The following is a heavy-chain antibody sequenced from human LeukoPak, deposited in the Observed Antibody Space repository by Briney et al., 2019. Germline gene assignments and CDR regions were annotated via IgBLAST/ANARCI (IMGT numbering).Heavy chain of an antibody. Sequence: SETLSLTCTVSGASISGHCWNWIRQSPGKELEWIGYMYYSGSTVYNPSLKSRVTIALDTTKSQFSLQLSSVTAADTAVYYCARMYISSPYYFDYWGQGALVTVSS. J-gene: IGHJ4*02. D-gene: IGHD6-13*01. CDR3: ARMYISSPYYFDY. CDR2: MYYSGST. V-gene: IGHV4-59*08. CDR1: GASISGHC.